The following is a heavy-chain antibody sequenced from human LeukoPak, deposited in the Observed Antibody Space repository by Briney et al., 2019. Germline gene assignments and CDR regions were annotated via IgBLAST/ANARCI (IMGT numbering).Heavy chain of an antibody. J-gene: IGHJ2*01. D-gene: IGHD4-17*01. CDR1: GYSLRDYG. Sequence: PGGSLRLSCAASGYSLRDYGMHWVRQAPGKGLEWVAVIWNDGSKTYYADSVKGRFTTSRDDSKNTLYLQMNSLRAEDTAVYYCAKISGDYGLHWYFDLWGRGTLVPVSS. V-gene: IGHV3-33*06. CDR2: IWNDGSKT. CDR3: AKISGDYGLHWYFDL.